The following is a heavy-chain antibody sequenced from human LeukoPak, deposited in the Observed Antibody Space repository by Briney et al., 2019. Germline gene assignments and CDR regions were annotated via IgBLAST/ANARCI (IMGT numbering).Heavy chain of an antibody. CDR3: ARDSRGTTVAGMVAFDV. D-gene: IGHD6-19*01. Sequence: GGPLRLSCAPSGFTFSSYAMTCLPQAPGKALECVSLLHSTGSTDYADSVKDRFTISRDNSRNKVYLQMNRLRAADTALYYCARDSRGTTVAGMVAFDVWGQGTMVSVSS. CDR2: LHSTGST. V-gene: IGHV3-66*01. J-gene: IGHJ3*01. CDR1: GFTFSSYA.